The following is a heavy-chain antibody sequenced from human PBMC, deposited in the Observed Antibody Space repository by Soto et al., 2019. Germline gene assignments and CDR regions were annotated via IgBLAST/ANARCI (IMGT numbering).Heavy chain of an antibody. CDR1: GFTFSSYA. Sequence: PGGSLRLSCAASGFTFSSYAMHWVRQAPGKGLEWVAVISYDGSNKYYADSVKGRFTISRDNSKNTLYLQMNSLGAEDTAVYYCAREWGYEAGAFDIWGQGTMVTVSS. CDR3: AREWGYEAGAFDI. J-gene: IGHJ3*02. V-gene: IGHV3-30-3*01. D-gene: IGHD2-2*01. CDR2: ISYDGSNK.